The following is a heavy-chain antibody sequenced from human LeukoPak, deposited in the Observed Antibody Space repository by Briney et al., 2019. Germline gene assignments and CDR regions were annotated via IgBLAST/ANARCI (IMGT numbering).Heavy chain of an antibody. J-gene: IGHJ4*02. CDR1: GFTFSDYY. CDR3: ASLRGVNR. V-gene: IGHV3-11*01. CDR2: ISSSGTTI. D-gene: IGHD3-10*01. Sequence: PGGSLRLSCAASGFTFSDYYMSWIRQPPGKRLEWVSYISSSGTTIYYADSVRGRFTVSRDNAKNSLYLQMDSLSAEDTAVYYCASLRGVNRWGQGTLVTVSS.